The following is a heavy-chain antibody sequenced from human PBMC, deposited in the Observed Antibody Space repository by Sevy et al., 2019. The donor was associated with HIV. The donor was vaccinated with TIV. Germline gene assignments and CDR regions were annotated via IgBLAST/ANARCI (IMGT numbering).Heavy chain of an antibody. CDR2: IYPGDSDT. Sequence: GKSLKFSCKGSGYSFTSYWIGWVRQMPGKGLEWMGIIYPGDSDTRYSPSFQGQVTISADKSISTAYLQWSSLKASDTAMYYCARTSRGYSSGWFRDAFDIWGQGTMVTVSS. D-gene: IGHD6-19*01. CDR1: GYSFTSYW. J-gene: IGHJ3*02. V-gene: IGHV5-51*01. CDR3: ARTSRGYSSGWFRDAFDI.